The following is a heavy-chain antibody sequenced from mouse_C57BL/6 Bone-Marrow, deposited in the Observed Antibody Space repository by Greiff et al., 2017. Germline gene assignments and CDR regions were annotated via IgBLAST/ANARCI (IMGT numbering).Heavy chain of an antibody. J-gene: IGHJ4*01. CDR2: IWSGGST. CDR3: AKKTIYYYGSSPYAMDY. CDR1: GFSLTSYG. V-gene: IGHV2-4*01. D-gene: IGHD1-1*01. Sequence: QVKLQQSGPGLVQPSQSLSITCTVSGFSLTSYGVHWVRQPPGKGLEWLGVIWSGGSTDYNAAFISRLSISKDNSKIQVFFKMNSLQAYDTAIYYCAKKTIYYYGSSPYAMDYWGQGTSVTVSS.